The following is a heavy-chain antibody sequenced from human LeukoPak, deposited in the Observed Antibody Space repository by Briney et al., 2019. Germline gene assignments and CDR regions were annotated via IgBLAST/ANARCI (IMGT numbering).Heavy chain of an antibody. V-gene: IGHV3-23*01. CDR1: GFAFSNYA. J-gene: IGHJ4*02. CDR2: VRNSDGPT. D-gene: IGHD3-9*01. Sequence: GGSLRLSCTAAGFAFSNYAMSWVRQAPGKGPEWVATVRNSDGPTHYVDSVKGRFTISRDNSKNTLYLQMNSLRAEDTAVYYCAKVGDYDILTGYSYYFDYWGQGTLVTVSS. CDR3: AKVGDYDILTGYSYYFDY.